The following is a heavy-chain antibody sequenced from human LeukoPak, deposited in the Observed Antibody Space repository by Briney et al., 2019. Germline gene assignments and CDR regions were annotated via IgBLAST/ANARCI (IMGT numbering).Heavy chain of an antibody. V-gene: IGHV3-23*01. Sequence: GGSLRLSCAASGFTFSSYGMHWVRQSPARGLEWVASISPGGGTTYYADYVKGRFTISRDNSKNSLFVQMNSLRAEDTAVYYCAKVRGTYGYSSSWYYFDYWGQGTLVTVSS. D-gene: IGHD6-13*01. CDR2: ISPGGGTT. CDR1: GFTFSSYG. J-gene: IGHJ4*02. CDR3: AKVRGTYGYSSSWYYFDY.